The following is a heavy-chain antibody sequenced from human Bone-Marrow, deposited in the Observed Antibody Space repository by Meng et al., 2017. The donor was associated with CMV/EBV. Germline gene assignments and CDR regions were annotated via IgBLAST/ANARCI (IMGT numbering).Heavy chain of an antibody. CDR2: ISSTSNYK. Sequence: GESLKISCAASGFTFSSYSMDWVRQAPGKGLEWVSYISSTSNYKHYADSVKGRFTTSRDNAKNSLYLQMTGLRAVDTAVYYCAREDLFLYGFDPWGQGTLVTVSS. CDR1: GFTFSSYS. CDR3: AREDLFLYGFDP. V-gene: IGHV3-21*01. D-gene: IGHD3-16*01. J-gene: IGHJ5*02.